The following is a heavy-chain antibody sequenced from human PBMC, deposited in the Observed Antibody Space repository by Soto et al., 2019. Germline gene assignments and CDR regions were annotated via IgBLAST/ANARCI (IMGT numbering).Heavy chain of an antibody. CDR2: ISTNSGIT. CDR3: ARLLQRGWFDP. Sequence: QIHLVQSAAEVKKPGASVKVSCKTSGYTCIAFGLNWIRQAPGQGLEWVGWISTNSGITNYAQSLQGRVTLSTDTSTGTVYLELRSLRSDDTAVYSCARLLQRGWFDPWGLGTQVTVSS. V-gene: IGHV1-18*04. J-gene: IGHJ5*02. CDR1: GYTCIAFG.